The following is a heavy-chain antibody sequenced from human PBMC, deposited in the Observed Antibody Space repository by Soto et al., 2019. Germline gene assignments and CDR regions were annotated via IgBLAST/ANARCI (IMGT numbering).Heavy chain of an antibody. D-gene: IGHD3-16*02. CDR1: GFTFGDYA. J-gene: IGHJ6*02. Sequence: TGGSLRLSCTASGFTFGDYAMSWVRQAPGKGLEWVGFIRSKAYGGTTEYAASVKGRFTISRDDSKSIAYLQMNSLKTEDTAVYYCTRVDRADYYYYGMDVWGQGTTVTVSS. V-gene: IGHV3-49*04. CDR3: TRVDRADYYYYGMDV. CDR2: IRSKAYGGTT.